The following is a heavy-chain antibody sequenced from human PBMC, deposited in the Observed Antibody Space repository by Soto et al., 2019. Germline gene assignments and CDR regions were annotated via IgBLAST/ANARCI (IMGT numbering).Heavy chain of an antibody. V-gene: IGHV4-34*01. D-gene: IGHD2-15*01. CDR3: ARLSLLDANSDY. CDR1: GGSFSGYY. J-gene: IGHJ4*02. Sequence: SETLSLTCAVYGGSFSGYYWSWIRQPPGKGLEWIGEINHSGSTNYNPSLKSRVTISVDTSKNQLSLKVTSVTAADTAVYYCARLSLLDANSDYWGQGTLVTVSS. CDR2: INHSGST.